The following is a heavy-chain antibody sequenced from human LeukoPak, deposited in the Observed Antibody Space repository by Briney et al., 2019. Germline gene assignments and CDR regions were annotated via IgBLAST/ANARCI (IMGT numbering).Heavy chain of an antibody. J-gene: IGHJ4*02. CDR3: TALEMGAAHFDY. CDR1: GFTFSNAW. D-gene: IGHD2-15*01. V-gene: IGHV3-15*01. Sequence: GGSLRLSCAASGFTFSNAWMSWVRQAPGKGLEWVGRIKSKTDGGTTDYAAPVKGRFTISRDDSKNTLYLQMNSLKTEDTAVYYCTALEMGAAHFDYWGQGTLVTVSS. CDR2: IKSKTDGGTT.